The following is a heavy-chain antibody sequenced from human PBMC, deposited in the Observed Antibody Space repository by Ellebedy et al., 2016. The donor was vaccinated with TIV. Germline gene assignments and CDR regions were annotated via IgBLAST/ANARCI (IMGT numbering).Heavy chain of an antibody. CDR1: GITFRDAW. CDR2: MKSYGSGGTT. D-gene: IGHD1-26*01. Sequence: PGGSLRLSCAVSGITFRDAWMSWVRQAPGKGLEWVGRMKSYGSGGTTDYAAPVKGRFTISRDDSKNTVYLQMNSLSTDDTGVYYCAWETSRYYGMDVWGQGTTVTVSS. J-gene: IGHJ6*02. CDR3: AWETSRYYGMDV. V-gene: IGHV3-15*01.